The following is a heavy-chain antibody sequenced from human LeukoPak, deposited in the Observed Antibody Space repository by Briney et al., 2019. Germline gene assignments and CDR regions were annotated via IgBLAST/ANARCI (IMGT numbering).Heavy chain of an antibody. Sequence: GGPLRLSCAASGFTFSSYGMHWVRQAPGKGLEWVAVIWYDGSNKYYADSVKGRFTISRDNSKNTLYLQMNSLRAEDTAVYYCARGSRFGIVVVLAAGGMDVWGQGTTVTVSS. V-gene: IGHV3-33*01. D-gene: IGHD2-15*01. CDR3: ARGSRFGIVVVLAAGGMDV. J-gene: IGHJ6*02. CDR1: GFTFSSYG. CDR2: IWYDGSNK.